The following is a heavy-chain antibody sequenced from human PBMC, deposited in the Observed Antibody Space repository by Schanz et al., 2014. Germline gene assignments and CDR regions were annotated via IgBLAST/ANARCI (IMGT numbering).Heavy chain of an antibody. CDR3: AKQIHYDILTVTRN. J-gene: IGHJ4*02. D-gene: IGHD3-9*01. V-gene: IGHV3-23*04. Sequence: EVRLVESGGGLVQPGGSLRLSCAASGFTFSSYAMSWVRQAPGKGLEWVSALSGSGGSTYYADSVKGRFTISRDNSKTTLSLQMNSLRAEDTAVYYCAKQIHYDILTVTRNWGQGTLVTVSS. CDR1: GFTFSSYA. CDR2: LSGSGGST.